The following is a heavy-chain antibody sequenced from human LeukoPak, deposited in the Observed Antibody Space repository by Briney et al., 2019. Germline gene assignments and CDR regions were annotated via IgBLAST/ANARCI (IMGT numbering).Heavy chain of an antibody. CDR2: IRYDGSNK. J-gene: IGHJ4*02. CDR3: AKEMGFKIREVMLGFFEY. D-gene: IGHD3-10*01. V-gene: IGHV3-30*02. CDR1: GFTFSSYG. Sequence: GGSLRLSCAASGFTFSSYGMHWVRQAPGKGLEWVAFIRYDGSNKYYADSVKGRFTISRDNSKKTLYLEMNSLRAEDTAVYYCAKEMGFKIREVMLGFFEYWGQGTLVTVSS.